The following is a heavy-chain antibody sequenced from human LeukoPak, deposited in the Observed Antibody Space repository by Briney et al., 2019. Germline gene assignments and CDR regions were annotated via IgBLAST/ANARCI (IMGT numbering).Heavy chain of an antibody. CDR1: GFIFSHHG. Sequence: PGGSLRLSCATSGFIFSHHGMNWVRQAPGKGLEWVSGIRADAVTTYYADSVKGRFIISRDNSKNTVYLQMNSLSAEDAAVYYCARRAGAYSHPYDYWGQGTLVTVSS. V-gene: IGHV3-23*01. CDR2: IRADAVTT. D-gene: IGHD4/OR15-4a*01. J-gene: IGHJ4*02. CDR3: ARRAGAYSHPYDY.